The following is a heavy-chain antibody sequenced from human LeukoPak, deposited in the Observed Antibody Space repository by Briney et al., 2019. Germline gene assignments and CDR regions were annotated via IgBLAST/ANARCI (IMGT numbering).Heavy chain of an antibody. Sequence: PGGSLRLSCAASGFTFDDYAMHWVRQAPGKGLEWVSLISWDGGSTYYADSVKGRFTISRDNSKNSLYLQMNSLRAEDTALYYCAKDSGRRYYFDYWGQGTLVTVSS. J-gene: IGHJ4*02. D-gene: IGHD1-26*01. CDR1: GFTFDDYA. CDR3: AKDSGRRYYFDY. CDR2: ISWDGGST. V-gene: IGHV3-43D*03.